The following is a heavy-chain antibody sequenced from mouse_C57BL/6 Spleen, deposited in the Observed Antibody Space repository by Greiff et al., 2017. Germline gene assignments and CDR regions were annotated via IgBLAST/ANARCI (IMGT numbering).Heavy chain of an antibody. D-gene: IGHD2-4*01. CDR2: INPNNGGT. Sequence: VQLKQSGPELVKPGASVKISCKASGYTFTDYYMNWVKQSHGKSLEWIGGINPNNGGTSYNQKFKGKATLTVAKSSSTADMELRSLTSEDSAVYYCARGDYDVDYYAMDYWGQGTSVTVSS. V-gene: IGHV1-26*01. J-gene: IGHJ4*01. CDR3: ARGDYDVDYYAMDY. CDR1: GYTFTDYY.